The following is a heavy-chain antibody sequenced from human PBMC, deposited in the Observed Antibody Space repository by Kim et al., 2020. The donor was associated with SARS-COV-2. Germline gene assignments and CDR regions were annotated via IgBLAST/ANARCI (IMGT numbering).Heavy chain of an antibody. CDR1: GGTFSSYA. Sequence: SVKVSCKASGGTFSSYAISWVRQAPGQGLEWMGGIIPIFGTANYAQKFQGRVTNTADESTSTAYMELSSLRSEDTAVYYCARDPYSSSWYFAFRFDPWGQGTLVTVSS. D-gene: IGHD6-13*01. J-gene: IGHJ5*02. CDR2: IIPIFGTA. CDR3: ARDPYSSSWYFAFRFDP. V-gene: IGHV1-69*13.